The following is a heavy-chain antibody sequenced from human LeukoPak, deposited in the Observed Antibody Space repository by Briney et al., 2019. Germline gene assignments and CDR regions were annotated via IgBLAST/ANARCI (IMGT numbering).Heavy chain of an antibody. V-gene: IGHV1-69*05. CDR3: ARAVSVGDTAIVL. D-gene: IGHD5-18*01. J-gene: IGHJ4*02. Sequence: SVKVSCKASGGSFSSYAISWVRQAPGQGLEWMGRIIPIFGTANYAQKFQGRVTITTDESTSTAYMELSSLRSEDTAVYYCARAVSVGDTAIVLWGQGTLVTVSS. CDR1: GGSFSSYA. CDR2: IIPIFGTA.